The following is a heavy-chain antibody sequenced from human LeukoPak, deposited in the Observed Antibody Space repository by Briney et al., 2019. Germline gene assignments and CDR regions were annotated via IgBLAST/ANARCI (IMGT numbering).Heavy chain of an antibody. D-gene: IGHD2-2*02. J-gene: IGHJ5*02. CDR1: GFTFTDYY. CDR3: ARSGLYFCNWFDP. Sequence: PGGSLRLSCAASGFTFTDYYMSWIRQAPGKGLEWVAYISSTSKIKYTTIYYSDSVKGRFTISRDDAKDSLYLQMDSLRVEDTAIYHRARSGLYFCNWFDPWGQGTLVTVSS. V-gene: IGHV3-11*01. CDR2: ISSTSKIKYTTI.